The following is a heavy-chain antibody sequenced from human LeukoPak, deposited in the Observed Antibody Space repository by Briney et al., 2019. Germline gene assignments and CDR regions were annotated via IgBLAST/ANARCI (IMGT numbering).Heavy chain of an antibody. V-gene: IGHV4-31*03. Sequence: SETLSLTCTVSGGSLSSGYYYWRWIRQHPGTGLEWIGYIYYSGSTNYNPSLKSRVTISVDTSKNQFSLKLSSVTAADTAVYYCARGSMVRGVIPLDYWGQGTLVTVSS. CDR2: IYYSGST. CDR3: ARGSMVRGVIPLDY. CDR1: GGSLSSGYYY. J-gene: IGHJ4*02. D-gene: IGHD3-10*01.